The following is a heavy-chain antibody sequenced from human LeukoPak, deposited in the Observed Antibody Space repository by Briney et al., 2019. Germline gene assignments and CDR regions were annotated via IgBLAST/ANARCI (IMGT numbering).Heavy chain of an antibody. CDR1: GFTVSSNS. Sequence: PGGSLRLSCTVSGFTVSSNSMSWVRQAPGKGLEWVSFIYSGTIHYSDSVKGRFTISRDNSKNTVSLQMSSLRAEDTALYYCAKGSGNGYGSGPFDYWGQGTLVTVSS. D-gene: IGHD3-10*01. J-gene: IGHJ4*02. V-gene: IGHV3-53*01. CDR2: IYSGTI. CDR3: AKGSGNGYGSGPFDY.